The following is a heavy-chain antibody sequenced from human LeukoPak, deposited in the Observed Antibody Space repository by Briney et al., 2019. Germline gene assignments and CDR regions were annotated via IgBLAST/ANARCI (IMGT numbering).Heavy chain of an antibody. CDR2: ISPSGSSI. V-gene: IGHV3-11*04. CDR3: ARGGSGSYYNRYYFDY. CDR1: GLTFSDYY. D-gene: IGHD3-10*01. Sequence: KTGGSLRLSCAVSGLTFSDYYMSWTRQAPGKGPELVSYISPSGSSIFYVDSVKGRFTISRDNAKNSLYLQMNSLRAEDAAVYYCARGGSGSYYNRYYFDYWGQGTLVTVSS. J-gene: IGHJ4*02.